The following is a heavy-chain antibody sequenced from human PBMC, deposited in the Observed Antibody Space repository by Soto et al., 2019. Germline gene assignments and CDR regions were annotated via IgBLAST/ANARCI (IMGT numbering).Heavy chain of an antibody. CDR1: RFTFSRVG. J-gene: IGHJ4*02. CDR3: ARVAD. CDR2: ISSGSSDT. V-gene: IGHV3-21*01. Sequence: KPXGSLRLTSDACRFTFSRVGMNWVRQVPGKGLEWVASISSGSSDTWYADSVKGRFIISRDNAQNSLFLQMNTLRPEDTAMYYCARVADWGPGTQVTVSS.